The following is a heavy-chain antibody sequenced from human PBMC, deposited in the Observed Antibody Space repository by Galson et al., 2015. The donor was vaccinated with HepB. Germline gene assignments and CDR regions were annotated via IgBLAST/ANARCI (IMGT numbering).Heavy chain of an antibody. J-gene: IGHJ4*02. CDR1: GFTFSSYA. CDR3: ARDLGFGELCLGY. V-gene: IGHV3-30-3*01. D-gene: IGHD3-10*01. CDR2: ISYDGSNK. Sequence: SLRLSCAASGFTFSSYAMHWVRQAPGKGLEWVAVISYDGSNKYYADSVKGRFTISRDNSKNTLYLQMNSLRAEDTAVYYCARDLGFGELCLGYWGQGTLVTVSS.